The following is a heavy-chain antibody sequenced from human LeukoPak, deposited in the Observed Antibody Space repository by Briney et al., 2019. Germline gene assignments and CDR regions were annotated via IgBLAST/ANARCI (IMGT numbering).Heavy chain of an antibody. CDR2: IGGSGDNT. CDR1: GFTFSTYW. D-gene: IGHD3-10*01. CDR3: AKERTFGAHWYFDL. V-gene: IGHV3-23*01. Sequence: GGSLRLSCAASGFTFSTYWMSWVRQAPGKGLEWVSTIGGSGDNTYYADYIKGRVTCSRDNSKNTLYLQMKILRAEDTAVYYCAKERTFGAHWYFDLWGRGTLVTVSS. J-gene: IGHJ2*01.